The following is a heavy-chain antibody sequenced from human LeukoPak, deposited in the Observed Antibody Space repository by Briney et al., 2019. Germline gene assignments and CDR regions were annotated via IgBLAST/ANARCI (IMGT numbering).Heavy chain of an antibody. CDR3: AKDGGKVRFDY. J-gene: IGHJ4*02. CDR2: ISGSNT. CDR1: GFTFSSYA. V-gene: IGHV3-23*01. Sequence: SGGSLRLSCAASGFTFSSYAMSWVRQAPGKGLEWVSGISGSNTYYADSVKGRFTISRDNSKNTLYLRMNSLRAEDTAVYYCAKDGGKVRFDYWGQGTLVTVSS.